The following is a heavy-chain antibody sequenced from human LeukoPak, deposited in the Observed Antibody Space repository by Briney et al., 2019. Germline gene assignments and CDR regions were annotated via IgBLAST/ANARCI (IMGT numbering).Heavy chain of an antibody. J-gene: IGHJ6*04. CDR2: IKQDGSEK. V-gene: IGHV3-7*01. Sequence: VGSLRLSCAASGFTFSSYWMSWVRQAPGKGLEWVANIKQDGSEKYHVDSVKGRFTISRDNAKKSLYLQMNSLRAEDTAVYYCARDYSDEWFLDVWGKGTTVTVSS. CDR3: ARDYSDEWFLDV. CDR1: GFTFSSYW. D-gene: IGHD3-3*01.